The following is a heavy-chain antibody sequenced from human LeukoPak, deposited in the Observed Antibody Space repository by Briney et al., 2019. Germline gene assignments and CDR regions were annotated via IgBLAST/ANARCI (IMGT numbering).Heavy chain of an antibody. CDR2: FDPEDGET. Sequence: ASVKVSCKVSGYTLTELSMHWVRQAPGKGLEWMGGFDPEDGETIYAQKLQGRVTMTEDTSTDTAYMELSSLRSEDTAVYYCATDPENIVVVPAAILGGAWFDPWGQGTLVTVSS. CDR3: ATDPENIVVVPAAILGGAWFDP. D-gene: IGHD2-2*01. V-gene: IGHV1-24*01. CDR1: GYTLTELS. J-gene: IGHJ5*02.